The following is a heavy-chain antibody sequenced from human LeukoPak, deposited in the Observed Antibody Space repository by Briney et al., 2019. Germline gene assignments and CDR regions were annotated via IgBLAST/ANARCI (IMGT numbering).Heavy chain of an antibody. D-gene: IGHD6-13*01. CDR2: INPDSGGT. CDR1: GYTFTDAY. J-gene: IGHJ1*01. CDR3: ARVKYRAAGDKQH. Sequence: ASVKVSCKASGYTFTDAYIHWVRQAPGQGLEWMGWINPDSGGTNYAQKFQGRVTMTRDTSITTVYMELSGLRSDDTAVYYCARVKYRAAGDKQHWGRGTLVTVSS. V-gene: IGHV1-2*02.